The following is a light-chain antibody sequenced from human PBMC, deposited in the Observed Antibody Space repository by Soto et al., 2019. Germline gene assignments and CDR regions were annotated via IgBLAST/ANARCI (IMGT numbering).Light chain of an antibody. Sequence: EIVLPQSPGTLSLSPGQRAPLSCRASQSISSNFLAWYQQKPGQAPRLLIYATSSRATGIPSRFSGSGSGTEFTLTISSLQSEDFAIYYCQQYNNWSWTVGQGTKVDIK. CDR2: ATS. J-gene: IGKJ1*01. CDR3: QQYNNWSWT. CDR1: QSISSN. V-gene: IGKV3-15*01.